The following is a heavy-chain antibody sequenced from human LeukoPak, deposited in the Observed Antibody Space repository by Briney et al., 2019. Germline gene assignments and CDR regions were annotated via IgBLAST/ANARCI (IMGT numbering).Heavy chain of an antibody. CDR3: ARTAGSGSYYPLDY. CDR1: GGSISSYY. CDR2: IYYSGST. D-gene: IGHD3-10*01. Sequence: PSETPSLTCTVSGGSISSYYWSWIRQPPGKGLEWIGYIYYSGSTNYNPSLKSRVTISVDTSKNQFSLKLSSVTAADTAVYYCARTAGSGSYYPLDYWGQGTLVTVSS. V-gene: IGHV4-59*01. J-gene: IGHJ4*02.